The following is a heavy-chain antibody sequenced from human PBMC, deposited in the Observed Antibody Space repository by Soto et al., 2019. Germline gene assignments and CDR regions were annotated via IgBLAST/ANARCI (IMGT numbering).Heavy chain of an antibody. CDR2: TYYRSKWYN. CDR1: GYSVSSNSAA. V-gene: IGHV6-1*01. CDR3: ARDSSARGYYDFWSGYHPLYYFDY. J-gene: IGHJ4*02. Sequence: PSHTLPLTCVLCGYSVSSNSAAWNLIRQSPSRGLEWLGRTYYRSKWYNDYAVSVKSRITINPDTSKNQFSLQLNSVTPEDTAVYYCARDSSARGYYDFWSGYHPLYYFDYWGQGTLVTVSS. D-gene: IGHD3-3*01.